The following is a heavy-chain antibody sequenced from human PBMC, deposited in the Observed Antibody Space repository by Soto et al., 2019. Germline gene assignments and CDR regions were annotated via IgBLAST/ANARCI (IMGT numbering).Heavy chain of an antibody. Sequence: EVQLVESGGGLEQPGRSLRLSCAASGFTFDDYAMHWVRQAPGKGLEWVSGITWNSGRKVYADSVKGRFTISRDNAKNSLYLQMNSLRAEDTALYYCAKGSGNIRPYGMDVWGQGTTVTVSS. J-gene: IGHJ6*02. V-gene: IGHV3-9*01. CDR1: GFTFDDYA. CDR2: ITWNSGRK. CDR3: AKGSGNIRPYGMDV.